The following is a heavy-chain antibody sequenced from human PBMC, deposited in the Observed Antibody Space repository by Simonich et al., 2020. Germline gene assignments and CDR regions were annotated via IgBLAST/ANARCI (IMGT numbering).Heavy chain of an antibody. CDR2: ISYDGSNK. CDR1: GFTFSSYA. V-gene: IGHV3-30*07. CDR3: ARDLPLGYCSGGSCYSGAFDI. Sequence: VQLVESGGGLVKPGGSLRLSCAASGFTFSSYAMHWVRQAPGKGLEWVAVISYDGSNKYYADSVKGRFTISRDNAKNTLYLQMNSLRAEDTAVYYCARDLPLGYCSGGSCYSGAFDIWGQGTMVTVSS. D-gene: IGHD2-15*01. J-gene: IGHJ3*02.